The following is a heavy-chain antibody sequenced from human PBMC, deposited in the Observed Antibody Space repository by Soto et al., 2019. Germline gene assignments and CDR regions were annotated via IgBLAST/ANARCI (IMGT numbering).Heavy chain of an antibody. CDR1: GYTFTIYY. J-gene: IGHJ2*01. V-gene: IGHV1-2*02. CDR3: AREIRSGYYKYWYFDL. CDR2: INPDSGGT. Sequence: ASVKVSCKASGYTFTIYYMHWVRQAPGQGLEWMGWINPDSGGTKYAQKFQGGVTMTRDTSINTVYMELSRLRSDDTAVYYCAREIRSGYYKYWYFDLWGGGTLVTVSS. D-gene: IGHD3-3*01.